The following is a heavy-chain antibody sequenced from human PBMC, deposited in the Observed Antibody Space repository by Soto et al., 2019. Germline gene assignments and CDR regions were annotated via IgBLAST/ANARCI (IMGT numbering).Heavy chain of an antibody. J-gene: IGHJ3*02. V-gene: IGHV3-30*18. CDR1: GFTFSSYG. CDR2: ISYDGSKN. CDR3: AKIGIAARPEDDAFDI. D-gene: IGHD6-6*01. Sequence: QVHLVESGGGVVQPGRSLKLSCAASGFTFSSYGMHWVRQAPGKGLKWVAVISYDGSKNYYADSVKGRITISRDISKNPLYLQMNSLMAEDTAVYCCAKIGIAARPEDDAFDIWGQGIKVTFSS.